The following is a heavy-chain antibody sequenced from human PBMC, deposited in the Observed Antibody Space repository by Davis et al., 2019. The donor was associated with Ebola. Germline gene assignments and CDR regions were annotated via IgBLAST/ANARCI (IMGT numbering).Heavy chain of an antibody. Sequence: AASVKVSCKASGYTFTSYAMHWVRQAPGQRLEWMGCINAGNGNTKYSQKFQGRVTITRDTSASTAYMELSSLRSEDTAVYYCARDRAGWYSSSSGWFDPWGQGTLVTVSS. CDR2: INAGNGNT. D-gene: IGHD6-6*01. J-gene: IGHJ5*02. V-gene: IGHV1-3*01. CDR1: GYTFTSYA. CDR3: ARDRAGWYSSSSGWFDP.